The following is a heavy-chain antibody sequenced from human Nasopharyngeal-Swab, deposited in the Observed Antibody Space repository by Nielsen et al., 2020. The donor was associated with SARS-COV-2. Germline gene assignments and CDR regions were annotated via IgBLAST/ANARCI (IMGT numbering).Heavy chain of an antibody. CDR2: ISYDGSNK. D-gene: IGHD5-18*01. Sequence: GESLKISCAASGFTFSSYAMHWVRQAPGKGLEWVAVISYDGSNKYYADSVKGRFTISRDNSKNTLYLQMNSLRAEDTAVYYCAKDRTAMVTGYMDVWGKGTTVTVSS. CDR1: GFTFSSYA. J-gene: IGHJ6*03. CDR3: AKDRTAMVTGYMDV. V-gene: IGHV3-30*04.